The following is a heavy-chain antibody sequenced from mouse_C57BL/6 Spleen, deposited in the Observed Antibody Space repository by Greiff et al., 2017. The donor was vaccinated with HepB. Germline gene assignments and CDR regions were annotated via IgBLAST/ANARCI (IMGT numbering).Heavy chain of an antibody. D-gene: IGHD1-1*01. CDR2: ISDGGSYT. CDR3: ARDPYYYGRGYFDV. J-gene: IGHJ1*03. V-gene: IGHV5-4*01. CDR1: GFTFSSYA. Sequence: EVQVVESGGGLVKPGGSLKLSCAASGFTFSSYAMSWVRQTPEKRLEWVATISDGGSYTYYPDNVKGRFTISRDNAKNNLYLQMSQLKSEDTAMYYCARDPYYYGRGYFDVWGTGTTVTVSS.